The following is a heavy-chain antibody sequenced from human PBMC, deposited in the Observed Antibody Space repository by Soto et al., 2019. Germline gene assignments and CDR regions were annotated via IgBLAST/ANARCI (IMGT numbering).Heavy chain of an antibody. CDR2: VNPNSGAT. CDR3: ASEVQLPYEFHS. V-gene: IGHV1-2*02. J-gene: IGHJ4*02. Sequence: AAVKVSCKASRYTFLGYHVYWVRHAPGQGLEWMGWVNPNSGATNYAQKIQGRGTMTSVTSISTADTEMRRLRSDGTAVYYCASEVQLPYEFHSRGQGALVNVCS. D-gene: IGHD2-2*01. CDR1: RYTFLGYH.